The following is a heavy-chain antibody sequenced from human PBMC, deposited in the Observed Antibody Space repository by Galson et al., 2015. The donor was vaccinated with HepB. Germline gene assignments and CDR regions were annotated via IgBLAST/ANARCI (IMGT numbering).Heavy chain of an antibody. V-gene: IGHV6-1*01. CDR3: ARERGYSSGWQKNFDY. CDR1: GDSVSSNSAA. J-gene: IGHJ4*02. D-gene: IGHD6-19*01. CDR2: TYYRSKWYN. Sequence: CAISGDSVSSNSAAWNWIRQSPSRGLEWLGRTYYRSKWYNDYAVSVKSRITINPDTSKNQFSLQLNSVTPEDTAVYYCARERGYSSGWQKNFDYWGQGTLVTVSS.